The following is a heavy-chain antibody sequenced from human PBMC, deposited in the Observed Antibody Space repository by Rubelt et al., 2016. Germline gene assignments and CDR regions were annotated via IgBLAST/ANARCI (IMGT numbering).Heavy chain of an antibody. CDR3: AREGEQLGTWYFDN. CDR2: INQFGST. V-gene: IGHV4-34*01. J-gene: IGHJ4*02. CDR1: GGSFSSYY. D-gene: IGHD6-13*01. Sequence: QVQLQQWGAGLLKPSETLSLTCAVYGGSFSSYYWNWIRQPPGKGLERIGEINQFGSTNYNPSLKSRVIISLDTPKSQFSLNLSSVTAAETAGYYCAREGEQLGTWYFDNWGQGTLVTVSS.